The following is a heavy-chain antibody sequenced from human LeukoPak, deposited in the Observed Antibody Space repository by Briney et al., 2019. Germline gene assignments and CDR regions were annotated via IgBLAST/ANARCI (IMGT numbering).Heavy chain of an antibody. D-gene: IGHD2-2*01. J-gene: IGHJ4*02. Sequence: GGSLRLSCAASGFTFSSYAMHWVRQAPGKGLEWVAVISYDGSNKYYADSVKGRFTISRDNSKNMLYLQMNSLRAEDTAVYYCARDTAGMPYYFDYWGQGTLVTVSS. V-gene: IGHV3-30-3*01. CDR2: ISYDGSNK. CDR1: GFTFSSYA. CDR3: ARDTAGMPYYFDY.